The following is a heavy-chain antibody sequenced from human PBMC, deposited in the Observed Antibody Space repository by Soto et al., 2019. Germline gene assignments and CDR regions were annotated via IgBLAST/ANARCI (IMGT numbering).Heavy chain of an antibody. V-gene: IGHV1-69*12. Sequence: QVQLVQSGAEVKKPGSSVKVSCKASRGTFSSYAISWVRQAPGQGLEWMGGIIPIFGTANYAQKFQGRVTITAAEATSTAYMELSSPRSEVTAVYYCATRGEAHYYYGMDVWGQGTRVTVSS. CDR3: ATRGEAHYYYGMDV. D-gene: IGHD3-10*01. J-gene: IGHJ6*02. CDR1: RGTFSSYA. CDR2: IIPIFGTA.